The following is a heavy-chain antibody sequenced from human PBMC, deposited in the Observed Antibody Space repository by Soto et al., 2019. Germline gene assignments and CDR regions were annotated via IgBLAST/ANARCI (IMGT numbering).Heavy chain of an antibody. CDR3: ARELGRDGYNGDY. V-gene: IGHV1-69*08. D-gene: IGHD5-12*01. CDR1: GGTFSSYT. J-gene: IGHJ4*02. CDR2: IIPILGIA. Sequence: QVQLVQSGAEVKKPGSSVKVSCKASGGTFSSYTISWVRQAPGQGLEWMGRIIPILGIANYAQKFQGRVTITADKSTSTAYMELSSLRSEDTAVYYCARELGRDGYNGDYWGQGTLVTVSS.